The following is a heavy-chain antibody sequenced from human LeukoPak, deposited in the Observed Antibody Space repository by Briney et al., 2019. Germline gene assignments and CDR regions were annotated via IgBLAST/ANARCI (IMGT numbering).Heavy chain of an antibody. J-gene: IGHJ4*02. Sequence: SETLSLTCSVSDYSISSGYCWGWIRQPPGTGLDWIGMIYHTGNIYYNSSLKSRVTISVDTFNNQFSLRLRSMTAADTAIYYCARLSLGHDPYYVDFWGQGTVVTVSS. CDR2: IYHTGNI. CDR3: ARLSLGHDPYYVDF. D-gene: IGHD1-1*01. V-gene: IGHV4-38-2*02. CDR1: DYSISSGYC.